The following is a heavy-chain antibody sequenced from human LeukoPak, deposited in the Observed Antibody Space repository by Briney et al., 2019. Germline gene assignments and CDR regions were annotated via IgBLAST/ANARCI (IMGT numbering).Heavy chain of an antibody. CDR1: GGSISSFF. J-gene: IGHJ4*02. D-gene: IGHD3-10*01. Sequence: SSETLSLTCTVSGGSISSFFWNWTRQPPGKGLEWIGYIHYTGSTNDNPSLESRVTTSVDTSKNQFSLKLSSVTAADTAVYYCARRRGYTMVRGVIIGGFDSWGPGTLITASS. CDR3: ARRRGYTMVRGVIIGGFDS. CDR2: IHYTGST. V-gene: IGHV4-59*01.